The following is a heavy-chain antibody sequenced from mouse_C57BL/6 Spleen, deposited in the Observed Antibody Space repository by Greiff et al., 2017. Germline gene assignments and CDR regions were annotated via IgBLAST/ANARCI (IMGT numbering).Heavy chain of an antibody. CDR1: GYTFTDYE. CDR2: IDPETGGT. J-gene: IGHJ3*01. Sequence: QVHVKQSGAELVRPGASVTLSCKASGYTFTDYEMHWVKQTPVHGLEWIGAIDPETGGTAYNQKFKGKAILTADKSSSTAYMVLRSLTSEDSAVYYCTRDYYSNYGFAYWGQGTLVTVSA. D-gene: IGHD2-5*01. V-gene: IGHV1-15*01. CDR3: TRDYYSNYGFAY.